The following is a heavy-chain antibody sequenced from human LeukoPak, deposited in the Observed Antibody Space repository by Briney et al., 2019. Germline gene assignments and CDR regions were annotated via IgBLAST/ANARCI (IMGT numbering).Heavy chain of an antibody. CDR1: GFTFDNYG. Sequence: PGGSLRLSCAASGFTFDNYGMSWVRLAPGKGLEWVSGINWNGGSIGYAHSVKGRFTISRDNAKNSLYLQMNSLGAEDTALYYCAKDGSYYDSSGYYGNWGQGTLVTVSS. J-gene: IGHJ4*02. CDR2: INWNGGSI. V-gene: IGHV3-20*04. CDR3: AKDGSYYDSSGYYGN. D-gene: IGHD3-22*01.